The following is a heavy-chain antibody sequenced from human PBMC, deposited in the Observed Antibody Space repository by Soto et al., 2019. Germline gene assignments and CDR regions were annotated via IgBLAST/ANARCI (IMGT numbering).Heavy chain of an antibody. D-gene: IGHD3-22*01. Sequence: QVQLVQSGTEVKKPGSSVTVSCKASGGPYSKYSISWVRQAPGQGLEWMGRIIPIFDIPNYAQKFQGRVTITADKSTSTVYMDLSSLRSEDTAVYYCARSPLVYDYDSDGLDNWGQGTLVTVSS. CDR1: GGPYSKYS. CDR2: IIPIFDIP. V-gene: IGHV1-69*02. J-gene: IGHJ4*02. CDR3: ARSPLVYDYDSDGLDN.